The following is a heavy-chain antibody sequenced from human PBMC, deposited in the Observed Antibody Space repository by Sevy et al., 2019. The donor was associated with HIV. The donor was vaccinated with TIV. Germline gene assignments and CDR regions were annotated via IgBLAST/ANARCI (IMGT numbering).Heavy chain of an antibody. CDR3: ARDRGPTVTRNYYYGMDV. Sequence: GGSLRLSCAASGFTFSSYSMNWVRQAPGKGLEWVSSISSSSYIYYADSVKGRFTISRDNAKNSRYLQMNSLRAEDTAVYYCARDRGPTVTRNYYYGMDVWGQGTTVTVSS. CDR1: GFTFSSYS. J-gene: IGHJ6*02. V-gene: IGHV3-21*01. D-gene: IGHD4-17*01. CDR2: ISSSSYI.